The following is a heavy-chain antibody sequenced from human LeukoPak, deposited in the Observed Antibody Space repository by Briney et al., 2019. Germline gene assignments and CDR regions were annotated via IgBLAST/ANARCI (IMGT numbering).Heavy chain of an antibody. CDR2: IQTSGST. CDR1: GGSISSQY. Sequence: SETPSLTCTVSGGSISSQYWIWIRQPPGKGLEWIGYIQTSGSTNYNPPLKSRVTLSVDTSKNQFSLKMSSVTAADTAVYYCARLGQMVSGTHHFDYWGQGILVTVSS. D-gene: IGHD3-10*01. CDR3: ARLGQMVSGTHHFDY. J-gene: IGHJ4*02. V-gene: IGHV4-4*09.